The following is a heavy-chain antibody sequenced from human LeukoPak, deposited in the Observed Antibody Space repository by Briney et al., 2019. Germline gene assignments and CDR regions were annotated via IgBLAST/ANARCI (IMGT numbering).Heavy chain of an antibody. CDR3: ARDNEAAVVVPAAMRAYYYYYYMDV. D-gene: IGHD2-2*01. J-gene: IGHJ6*03. Sequence: SETLSLTCTVSGGSISSYYWSWIRQPAGKGLEWIGRIYTSGSTNYNPSLKRRVTMSVDTSKNQFSLKLSSVTAADTAVYYCARDNEAAVVVPAAMRAYYYYYYMDVWGKGTTVTVSS. CDR2: IYTSGST. CDR1: GGSISSYY. V-gene: IGHV4-4*07.